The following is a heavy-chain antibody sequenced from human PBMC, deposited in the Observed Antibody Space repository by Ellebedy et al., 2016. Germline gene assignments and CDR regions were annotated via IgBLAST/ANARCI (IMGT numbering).Heavy chain of an antibody. CDR1: GGTFSSYA. Sequence: SVKVSCXASGGTFSSYAISWVRQAPGQGLEWMGGIIPIFGTANYAQKFQGRVTITADESTSTAYMELSSLRSEDTAVYYCARGRAWGVGATMSSFDYWGQGTLVTVSS. D-gene: IGHD1-26*01. CDR2: IIPIFGTA. V-gene: IGHV1-69*13. J-gene: IGHJ4*02. CDR3: ARGRAWGVGATMSSFDY.